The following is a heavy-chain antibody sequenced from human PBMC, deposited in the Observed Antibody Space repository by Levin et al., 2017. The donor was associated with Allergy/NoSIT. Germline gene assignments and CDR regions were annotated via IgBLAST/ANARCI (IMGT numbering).Heavy chain of an antibody. D-gene: IGHD3/OR15-3a*01. CDR1: GYTFTDYL. Sequence: RASVKVSCEASGYTFTDYLIHWVRQAPGQGLEWIGRIIPRSGATVYAPKFHGRVTITRDTSIRTAYMELTGLTSDDTAIYFCARVAYTPWTSLDVWGQGTMVTVSS. J-gene: IGHJ3*01. CDR2: IIPRSGAT. V-gene: IGHV1-2*06. CDR3: ARVAYTPWTSLDV.